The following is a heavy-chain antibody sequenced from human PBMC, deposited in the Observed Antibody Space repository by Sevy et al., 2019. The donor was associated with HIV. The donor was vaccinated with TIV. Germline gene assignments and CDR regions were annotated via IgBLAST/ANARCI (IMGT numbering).Heavy chain of an antibody. CDR2: IYYSGST. CDR1: GGSISSSSYY. V-gene: IGHV4-39*01. D-gene: IGHD3-16*02. Sequence: SETLSLTCTVSGGSISSSSYYWGWIRQPPGKGLEWIGSIYYSGSTYYNPSLKSRVTISVDTSKNQFSLKLSSVTAADTAVYYCARITFGGVIVIHYYYGMDVLGQGTTVTVSS. CDR3: ARITFGGVIVIHYYYGMDV. J-gene: IGHJ6*02.